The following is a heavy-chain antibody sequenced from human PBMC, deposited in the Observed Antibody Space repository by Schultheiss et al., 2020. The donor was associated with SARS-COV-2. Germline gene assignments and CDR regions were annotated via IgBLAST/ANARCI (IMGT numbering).Heavy chain of an antibody. CDR2: ISYDGSNK. V-gene: IGHV3-30*01. CDR1: GFTFSSYA. D-gene: IGHD2-2*01. J-gene: IGHJ4*02. CDR3: ARAPHIVVVPAAINY. Sequence: AGSLRLSCAASGFTFSSYAMHWVRQAPGKGLEWVAVISYDGSNKYYADSVKGRFTISRDNSKNTLYLQMNSLRAEDTAVYYCARAPHIVVVPAAINYWGQGTLVTVSS.